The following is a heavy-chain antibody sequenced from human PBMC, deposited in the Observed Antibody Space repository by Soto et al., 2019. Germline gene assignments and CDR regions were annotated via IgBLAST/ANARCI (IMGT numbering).Heavy chain of an antibody. CDR1: GGTFSSYA. Sequence: QVQLVQSGAEVKKPGSSVKVSCKASGGTFSSYAISWVRQAPGQGLEWMGGIIPIFGTANYAQKFQGRVTIPADESTSTAYMELSSLRSEDTAVYYCARDLDSSSWQPDYYYYGMDVWGQGTTVTVSS. CDR2: IIPIFGTA. J-gene: IGHJ6*02. D-gene: IGHD6-13*01. CDR3: ARDLDSSSWQPDYYYYGMDV. V-gene: IGHV1-69*12.